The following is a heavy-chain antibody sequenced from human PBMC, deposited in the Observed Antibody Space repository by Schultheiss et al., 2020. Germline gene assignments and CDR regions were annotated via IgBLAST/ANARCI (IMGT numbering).Heavy chain of an antibody. CDR2: VFDSGHT. J-gene: IGHJ6*02. D-gene: IGHD6-13*01. V-gene: IGHV4-59*01. Sequence: SETLSLTCIVSGGSMRNYPWSWIRQAPGKGLEWIGSVFDSGHTNYKHSLRSRVAISVDTSKNNFSLKMTSVTAADTAVYYCARGGAAARYGLDVWGQGTTVTVSS. CDR3: ARGGAAARYGLDV. CDR1: GGSMRNYP.